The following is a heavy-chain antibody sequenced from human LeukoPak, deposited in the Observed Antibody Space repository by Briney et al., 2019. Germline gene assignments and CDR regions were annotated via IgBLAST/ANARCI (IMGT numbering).Heavy chain of an antibody. J-gene: IGHJ4*02. D-gene: IGHD6-19*01. CDR3: ASDPVAGTALDY. V-gene: IGHV4-34*01. Sequence: PSETLSLTCAVYGGSFSEYYWSWIRQPPGKGLEWIGEINHSGSTNYNPSLKSRVTISVDTSKNQFSLKLSSVTAADTAVYYCASDPVAGTALDYWGQGTLVTVSS. CDR2: INHSGST. CDR1: GGSFSEYY.